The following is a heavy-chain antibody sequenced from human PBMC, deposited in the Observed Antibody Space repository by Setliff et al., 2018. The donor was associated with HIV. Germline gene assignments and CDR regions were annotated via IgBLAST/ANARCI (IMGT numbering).Heavy chain of an antibody. CDR1: GDSISNGRYY. J-gene: IGHJ6*03. D-gene: IGHD4-17*01. CDR3: ARDSPVTTEDYMDV. Sequence: SETLSLTCTVSGDSISNGRYYWSWIRQLPGGGLEWIGYSYYSGSTSSGSTSYNPSLKGRVTISVDTSKSQFTLRLTSVSAADTGLYFCARDSPVTTEDYMDVWGKGTTVTVSS. CDR2: SYYSGSTSSGST. V-gene: IGHV4-31*03.